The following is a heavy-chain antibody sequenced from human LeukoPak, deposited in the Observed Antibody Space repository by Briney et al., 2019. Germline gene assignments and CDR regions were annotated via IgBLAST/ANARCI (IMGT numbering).Heavy chain of an antibody. D-gene: IGHD3-22*01. CDR3: ASPYYYDSSGSPYYGVGV. CDR1: GGSISSSTYY. V-gene: IGHV4-39*01. Sequence: SETLSLTCTVSGGSISSSTYYWGWIRQPPGKGLEWIGSIYYSGRTTYNPSLESRVTMSVDTSKNQFSLRLSSVTAADTAVYYCASPYYYDSSGSPYYGVGVWGQGTTVTVSS. J-gene: IGHJ6*02. CDR2: IYYSGRT.